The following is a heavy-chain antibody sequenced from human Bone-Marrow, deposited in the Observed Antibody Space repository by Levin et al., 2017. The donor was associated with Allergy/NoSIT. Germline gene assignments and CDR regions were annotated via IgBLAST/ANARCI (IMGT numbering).Heavy chain of an antibody. V-gene: IGHV4-34*01. J-gene: IGHJ6*02. D-gene: IGHD3-22*01. CDR2: INHSGST. CDR1: GGSFSGYY. Sequence: SETLSLTCAVYGGSFSGYYWSWIRQPPGKGLEWIGEINHSGSTNYNPSLKSRVTISVDTSKNQFSLKLSSVTAADTAVYYCAREQYYYDSRNYGMDVWGQGTTVTVSS. CDR3: AREQYYYDSRNYGMDV.